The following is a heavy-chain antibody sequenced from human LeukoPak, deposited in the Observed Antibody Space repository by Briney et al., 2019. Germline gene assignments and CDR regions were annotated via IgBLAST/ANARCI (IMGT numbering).Heavy chain of an antibody. V-gene: IGHV3-23*01. CDR2: ISGSGGST. Sequence: GGSLRLSCAASGFTFSSYAMSWVRQAPGKGLEWVSAISGSGGSTYYADSVKGRFTISRDNSKNTLYQQMNSLRAEDTAVYYCAKSRIVVVTAIHPPGDEWGEGSLVTDSS. CDR1: GFTFSSYA. J-gene: IGHJ4*02. CDR3: AKSRIVVVTAIHPPGDE. D-gene: IGHD2-21*02.